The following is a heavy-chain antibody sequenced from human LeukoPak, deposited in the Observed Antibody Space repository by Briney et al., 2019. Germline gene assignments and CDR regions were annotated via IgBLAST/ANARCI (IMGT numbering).Heavy chain of an antibody. CDR2: IWHDGSQK. Sequence: GRSLRLSCAASGFTFSNYGMHWVRQAPGKGLEWVAVIWHDGSQKYSADSVKGRFSISRDNSRDTLYLQMDSLRAEDTAMYYCARGHRSPVYWGPGTLVTVSS. D-gene: IGHD3-10*01. V-gene: IGHV3-33*01. CDR1: GFTFSNYG. CDR3: ARGHRSPVY. J-gene: IGHJ4*02.